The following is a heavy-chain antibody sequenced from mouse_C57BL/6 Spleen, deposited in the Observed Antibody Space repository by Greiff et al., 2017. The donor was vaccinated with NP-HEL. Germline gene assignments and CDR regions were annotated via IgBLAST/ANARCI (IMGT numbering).Heavy chain of an antibody. Sequence: VKLVESGAELVKPGASVKISCKASGYAFSSYWMNWVKQRPGKGLEWIGQIYPGDGDTNYNGKFKGKATLTADKSSSTAYMQLSSLTSEDSAVYFCARAYGGYFDVWGTGTTVTVSS. CDR3: ARAYGGYFDV. CDR1: GYAFSSYW. CDR2: IYPGDGDT. V-gene: IGHV1-80*01. J-gene: IGHJ1*03. D-gene: IGHD1-1*01.